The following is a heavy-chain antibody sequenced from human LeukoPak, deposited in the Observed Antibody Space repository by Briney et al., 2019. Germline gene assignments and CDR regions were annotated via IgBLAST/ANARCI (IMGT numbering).Heavy chain of an antibody. CDR3: ARGPLPAPGSWESRYFQH. V-gene: IGHV4-30-4*01. Sequence: SQTLSLTCTVSGGSISSGDYYWSWIRQPPGKGLEWIGYIYYSGSTYYNPSLKSRVTISVDTSKNQFSLKLSSVTAADTAVYYCARGPLPAPGSWESRYFQHWGQGTLVTVSS. J-gene: IGHJ1*01. CDR2: IYYSGST. D-gene: IGHD1-26*01. CDR1: GGSISSGDYY.